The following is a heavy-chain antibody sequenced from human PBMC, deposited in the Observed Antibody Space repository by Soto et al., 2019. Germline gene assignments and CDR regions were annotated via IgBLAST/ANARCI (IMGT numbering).Heavy chain of an antibody. D-gene: IGHD2-21*02. CDR1: GFSLSSYS. V-gene: IGHV3-21*01. J-gene: IGHJ4*02. CDR3: VRHTCGADCYSLAY. Sequence: EVKLVESGGGLVKPGGSLRLSCAASGFSLSSYSMNWVRQAPGKGLEWVSSISSSSTYIYYADSVKGRFTISRDNARNSLYLHIESLRDEDKAVYYCVRHTCGADCYSLAYWGQGTLVTVYS. CDR2: ISSSSTYI.